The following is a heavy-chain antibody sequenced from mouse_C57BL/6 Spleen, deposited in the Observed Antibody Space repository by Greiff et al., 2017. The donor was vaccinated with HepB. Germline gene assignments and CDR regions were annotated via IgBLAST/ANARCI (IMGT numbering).Heavy chain of an antibody. CDR1: GYTFTSYW. V-gene: IGHV1-69*01. D-gene: IGHD4-1*01. CDR2: IDPSDSYT. Sequence: QVQLQQSGAELVMPGASVKLSCKASGYTFTSYWMHWVKQRPGQGLEWIGEIDPSDSYTNYNQKFKGKSTLTVDKSSSTAYMQLSSLTSEDSAVYYCARGELGRGGFAYWGQGTLVTVSA. J-gene: IGHJ3*01. CDR3: ARGELGRGGFAY.